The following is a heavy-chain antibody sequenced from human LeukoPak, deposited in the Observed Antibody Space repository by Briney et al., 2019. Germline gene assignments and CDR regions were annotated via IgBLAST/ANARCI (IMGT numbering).Heavy chain of an antibody. CDR1: GGSISSSSYY. D-gene: IGHD6-13*01. Sequence: SETLSLTCTVSGGSISSSSYYWGWIRQPPGKGLEWIGSIYYSGSTYYNPSLKSRVTISVDTSKNQFSLKLSSVTAADTAVYYCARVAEPIAAAGADWGQGTLVTVSS. V-gene: IGHV4-39*07. CDR3: ARVAEPIAAAGAD. CDR2: IYYSGST. J-gene: IGHJ4*02.